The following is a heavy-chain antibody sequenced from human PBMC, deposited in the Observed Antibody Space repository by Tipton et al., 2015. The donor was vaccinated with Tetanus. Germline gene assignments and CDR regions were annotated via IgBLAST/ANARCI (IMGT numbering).Heavy chain of an antibody. Sequence: TLSLTCTVSGGSISSSSYYWGWIRQPPGKGLEWIGSIYYSGSTYYNPSLKSRVTISVDTSKNQFSLKLSSVTAADTAVYYCASPYGDYVWYFDLWGRGTPVTVSS. D-gene: IGHD4-17*01. J-gene: IGHJ2*01. CDR3: ASPYGDYVWYFDL. V-gene: IGHV4-39*01. CDR2: IYYSGST. CDR1: GGSISSSSYY.